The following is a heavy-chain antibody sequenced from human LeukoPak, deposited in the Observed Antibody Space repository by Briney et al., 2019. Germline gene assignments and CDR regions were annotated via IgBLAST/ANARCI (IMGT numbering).Heavy chain of an antibody. CDR1: GGSFSGHY. D-gene: IGHD5-12*01. CDR3: ARGYSGYALPFDI. CDR2: INHSGST. Sequence: SETLSLTCAVYGGSFSGHYWSWIRQPPGKGLEWIGEINHSGSTNYNPSLKSRVTISVDTSKNQFSLKLSSVTAADTAVYYCARGYSGYALPFDIWGQGTMVTVSS. V-gene: IGHV4-34*01. J-gene: IGHJ3*02.